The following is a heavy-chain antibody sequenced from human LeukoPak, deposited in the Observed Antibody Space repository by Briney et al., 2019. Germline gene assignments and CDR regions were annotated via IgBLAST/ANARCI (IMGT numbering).Heavy chain of an antibody. CDR2: IYYSGST. CDR1: GGSISSGGYY. CDR3: ANGGSGSYYTPSFDY. Sequence: SETLSLTCTVSGGSISSGGYYWSWIRQHPGKGLEWIGYIYYSGSTYYNPSLKSRVTISVDTSKNQFSLKLSSVTAADTAVYYCANGGSGSYYTPSFDYRGQGTLATVSS. D-gene: IGHD3-10*01. V-gene: IGHV4-31*03. J-gene: IGHJ4*02.